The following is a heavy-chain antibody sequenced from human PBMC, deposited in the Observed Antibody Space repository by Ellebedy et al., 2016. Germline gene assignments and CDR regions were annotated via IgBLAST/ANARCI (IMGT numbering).Heavy chain of an antibody. CDR3: ARGQRSTVTPFDY. J-gene: IGHJ4*02. CDR1: GGSISSYY. V-gene: IGHV4-59*01. CDR2: IYYNGST. D-gene: IGHD4-17*01. Sequence: SETLSLXXTVSGGSISSYYWSWIRQPPGKGLEWIGYIYYNGSTNYNPSLKSRVTISVDTSKNQFSLKLSSVTAAETAVYYCARGQRSTVTPFDYWGQGTLVTVSS.